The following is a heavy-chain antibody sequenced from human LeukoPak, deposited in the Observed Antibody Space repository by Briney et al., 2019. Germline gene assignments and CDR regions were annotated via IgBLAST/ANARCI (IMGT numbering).Heavy chain of an antibody. CDR2: VTGSGGAT. D-gene: IGHD6-25*01. CDR1: GFTFSTYA. Sequence: GGSLRLSCGASGFTFSTYAMSWVRQAPGKGLEWVSGVTGSGGATYYADSVKGRFSISRNNSKNTVYLQMNSLRVEDTAIYYCAKDLSQRLLRGDFDSWGQGALVSVSS. V-gene: IGHV3-23*01. CDR3: AKDLSQRLLRGDFDS. J-gene: IGHJ4*02.